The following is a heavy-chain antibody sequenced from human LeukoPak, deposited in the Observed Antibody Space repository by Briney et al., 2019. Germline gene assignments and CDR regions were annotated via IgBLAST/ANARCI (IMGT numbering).Heavy chain of an antibody. CDR2: ISAYNGNT. V-gene: IGHV1-18*01. CDR1: GYTFTSYG. J-gene: IGHJ5*02. CDR3: ARVLSAPETYYYDSGGYQPFDP. Sequence: ASVKVSCKASGYTFTSYGISWVRQAPGQGLEWMGWISAYNGNTNYAQKLQGRVTMTTDTSTSTAYTELRSLRSDDTAVYYCARVLSAPETYYYDSGGYQPFDPWGQGTLVTVSS. D-gene: IGHD3-22*01.